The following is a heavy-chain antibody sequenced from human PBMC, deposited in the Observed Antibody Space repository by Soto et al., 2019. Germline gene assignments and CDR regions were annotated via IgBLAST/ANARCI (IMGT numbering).Heavy chain of an antibody. CDR2: IFWDDDK. V-gene: IGHV2-5*02. J-gene: IGHJ4*02. Sequence: SGATLVNPTQTLTLTCTFSGFSLSTSGVAVGWIRQAPRKAPEWLAFIFWDDDKRYSPYLENRLTITKDTSKNQVVLTMTNMDPVDTATYYCASNFDFWSGYYFSCWGRGTLVTVSS. CDR1: GFSLSTSGVA. D-gene: IGHD3-3*01. CDR3: ASNFDFWSGYYFSC.